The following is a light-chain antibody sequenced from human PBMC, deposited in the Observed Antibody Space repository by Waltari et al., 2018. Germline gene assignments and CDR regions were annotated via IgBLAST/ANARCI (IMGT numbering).Light chain of an antibody. CDR1: QILLHSNGNTY. CDR3: VQAIAFPFT. Sequence: DIVMTQTPLSLPITPGEPASISCRSSQILLHSNGNTYLHGYLQKPGQSPQLLIYGGSNRASGVPDRFSGSGSGTDFTLKISKVEAEDVGVYYCVQAIAFPFTFGPGTKLDIK. J-gene: IGKJ3*01. CDR2: GGS. V-gene: IGKV2-40*01.